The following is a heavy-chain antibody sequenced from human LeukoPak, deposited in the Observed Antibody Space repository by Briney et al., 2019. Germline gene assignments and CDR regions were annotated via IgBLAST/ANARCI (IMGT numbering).Heavy chain of an antibody. CDR1: GFTFSSYA. J-gene: IGHJ4*02. CDR3: ARESGSYPTALDY. CDR2: ISYDGSNK. V-gene: IGHV3-30-3*01. Sequence: GRSLRLSCAASGFTFSSYAMHWVRQAPGKGLEWVAVISYDGSNKYYADSVKGRFTISRDNSKNTLYLQMNSLRAEDTAVYYCARESGSYPTALDYWGQGTLVTVSS. D-gene: IGHD1-26*01.